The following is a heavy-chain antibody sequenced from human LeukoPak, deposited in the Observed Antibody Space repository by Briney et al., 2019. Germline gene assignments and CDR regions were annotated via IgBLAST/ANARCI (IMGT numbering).Heavy chain of an antibody. CDR3: ARDSAGNDY. J-gene: IGHJ4*02. V-gene: IGHV3-7*01. CDR1: GFTFSTYW. Sequence: GGSLRLSCAASGFTFSTYWMSWVRQAPGKGLEWVANIKQDGSEKYYVDSVKGRFTISRDNAKNSLYLQMNSLRAEDTAMYCCARDSAGNDYWGQGTLVTVFS. CDR2: IKQDGSEK. D-gene: IGHD6-13*01.